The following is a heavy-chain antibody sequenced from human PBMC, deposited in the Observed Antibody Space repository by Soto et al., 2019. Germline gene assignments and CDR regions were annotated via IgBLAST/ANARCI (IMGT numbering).Heavy chain of an antibody. CDR1: GFTFRNYG. V-gene: IGHV3-23*01. CDR3: TKTHSNYVWWFDP. Sequence: RLSCAPSGFTFRNYGMSWVRQAPGKGLEWVSGISGSGGSTYYADSVTGRFTISRDNSKNTLYLQMNSLRVEDTAVYYCTKTHSNYVWWFDPWGQGTLVTVSS. CDR2: ISGSGGST. D-gene: IGHD3-16*01. J-gene: IGHJ5*02.